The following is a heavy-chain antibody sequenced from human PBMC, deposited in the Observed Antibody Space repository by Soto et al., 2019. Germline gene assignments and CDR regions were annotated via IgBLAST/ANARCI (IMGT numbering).Heavy chain of an antibody. CDR2: ISAYNGNK. CDR1: GYTFTSYG. J-gene: IGHJ6*03. D-gene: IGHD1-26*01. Sequence: GASVKVSCKASGYTFTSYGISWVRQAPGQGLEWMGWISAYNGNKNYAQKLQGRVTMTTDTSTSTAYMELRSLRSDDTAVYYCALDMTGRSYYLYYYYYMDVRGKGTTVTVPS. V-gene: IGHV1-18*01. CDR3: ALDMTGRSYYLYYYYYMDV.